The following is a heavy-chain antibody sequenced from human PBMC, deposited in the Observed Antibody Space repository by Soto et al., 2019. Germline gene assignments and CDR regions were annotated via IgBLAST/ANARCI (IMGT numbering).Heavy chain of an antibody. CDR1: GGSISSGNW. Sequence: QVQLQESGPGLLKPSGTLSLTCAVSGGSISSGNWWSWVRQPPGRGLEWIGEIYHSGSTNYNASLKSRVTISIDKSKNQFSLKLSSVTAADTAVYYCARWGVVLAAEVNCFDPWGQGTLVTVSS. CDR3: ARWGVVLAAEVNCFDP. D-gene: IGHD2-15*01. J-gene: IGHJ5*02. CDR2: IYHSGST. V-gene: IGHV4-4*02.